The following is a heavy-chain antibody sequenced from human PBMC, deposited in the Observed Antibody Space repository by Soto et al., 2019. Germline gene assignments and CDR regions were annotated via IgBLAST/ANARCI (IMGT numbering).Heavy chain of an antibody. D-gene: IGHD1-26*01. Sequence: QVQLVESGGGVVQPGRSLRLSCAASGFTFSNYGMHWARQAPGKGLEWVAAILYDGSNKYYTDSVKGRFTISRDNSKNTLDLQMNSLRAEDTAVYYCAGGTYYFDYTGQGTVVTVSS. CDR1: GFTFSNYG. J-gene: IGHJ4*02. CDR3: AGGTYYFDY. CDR2: ILYDGSNK. V-gene: IGHV3-33*01.